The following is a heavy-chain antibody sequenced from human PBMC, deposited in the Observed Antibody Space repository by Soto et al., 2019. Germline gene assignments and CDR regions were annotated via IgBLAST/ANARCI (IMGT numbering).Heavy chain of an antibody. V-gene: IGHV1-18*01. J-gene: IGHJ3*02. CDR3: ARDFNSRHAFDI. CDR1: GYTSTSYG. CDR2: ISAYNGNT. Sequence: ASVKVSCKASGYTSTSYGISWVRQAPGQGLEWMGWISAYNGNTNYAQKLQGRVTMTTDTSTSTAYMELRSLRSDDTAVYYCARDFNSRHAFDIWGQGTMVTVSS.